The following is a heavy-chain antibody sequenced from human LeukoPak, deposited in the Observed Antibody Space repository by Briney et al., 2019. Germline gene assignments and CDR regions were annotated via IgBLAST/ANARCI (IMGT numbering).Heavy chain of an antibody. CDR3: AGKRGIVGATSSGAFDI. CDR2: ISAYNGNT. Sequence: ASVKVSCKASGYTFTSYAMNWVRQAPGQGLEWMGWISAYNGNTNYAQKLQGRVTMTTDTSTSTAYMELRSLRSDDTAVYYCAGKRGIVGATSSGAFDIWGQGTMVTVSS. D-gene: IGHD1-26*01. CDR1: GYTFTSYA. J-gene: IGHJ3*02. V-gene: IGHV1-18*01.